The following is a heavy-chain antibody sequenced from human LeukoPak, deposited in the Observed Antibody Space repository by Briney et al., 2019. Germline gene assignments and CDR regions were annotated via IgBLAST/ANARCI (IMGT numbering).Heavy chain of an antibody. CDR1: GFTFSSYA. V-gene: IGHV3-23*01. CDR2: ISGSGGST. D-gene: IGHD2-2*01. Sequence: GGSLRLSCAASGFTFSSYAMSWVRQAPGKGLEWVSAISGSGGSTYYADSVKGRFTISRDNSKNTLYLQMNSLRAEDTAVYYCARDIVVVPAARDYWGQGTLVTVSS. J-gene: IGHJ4*02. CDR3: ARDIVVVPAARDY.